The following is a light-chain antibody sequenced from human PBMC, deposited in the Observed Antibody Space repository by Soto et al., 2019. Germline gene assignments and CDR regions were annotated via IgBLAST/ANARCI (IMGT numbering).Light chain of an antibody. J-gene: IGKJ4*01. CDR1: QAVSSIL. V-gene: IGKV3-20*01. CDR2: GAS. CDR3: QQHGTSPI. Sequence: EVVLTQSPGTLSLSPGERATLSCRASQAVSSILLAWYQQKPGQAPRLLIYGASSRATGIPDRFSGSGSGTDFTLTVSRLAPEDFAVYYCQQHGTSPIFGGGTKVDI.